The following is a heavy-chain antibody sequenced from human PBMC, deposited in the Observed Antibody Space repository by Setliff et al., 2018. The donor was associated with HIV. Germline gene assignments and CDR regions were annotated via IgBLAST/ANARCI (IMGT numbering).Heavy chain of an antibody. CDR1: GFTFSRYW. CDR3: LWERNFWSRSPG. D-gene: IGHD3-3*01. CDR2: IKQDGSEK. J-gene: IGHJ4*02. V-gene: IGHV3-7*01. Sequence: PGGSLRLSCTASGFTFSRYWMSWVRQAPGKGLEWVANIKQDGSEKYYVDSVKGRFTISRDNAKNSLSLQMNSLRAEDTAVYYCLWERNFWSRSPGWGQGTLVTVSS.